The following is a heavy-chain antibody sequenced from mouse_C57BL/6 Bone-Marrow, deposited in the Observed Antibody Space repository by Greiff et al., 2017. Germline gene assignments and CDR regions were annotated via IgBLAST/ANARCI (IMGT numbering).Heavy chain of an antibody. CDR2: IHPNSGST. D-gene: IGHD3-3*01. V-gene: IGHV1-64*01. J-gene: IGHJ2*01. CDR1: GYTFTSYW. CDR3: ARTPRGLYYFDY. Sequence: QVQLQQPGAELVKPGASVKLSCKASGYTFTSYWMHWVKQRPGQGLEWIGMIHPNSGSTNYNEKFKSKATLTVDKSSSTAYMQLSSLTSEDSAVYNCARTPRGLYYFDYWGQGTTRTVSS.